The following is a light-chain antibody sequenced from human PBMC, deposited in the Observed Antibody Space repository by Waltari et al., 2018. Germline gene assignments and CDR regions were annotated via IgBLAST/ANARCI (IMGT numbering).Light chain of an antibody. J-gene: IGKJ4*01. CDR2: DAS. V-gene: IGKV3-11*01. CDR3: QQRSNWLT. Sequence: LTQSPATLSLSPGERATLSCRASQSVSTYLAWYQQKPGQAPRLLIYDASNRATGIPAGFSGSGSGTDFTLTISSLEPEDFAVYYCQQRSNWLTFGGGTKV. CDR1: QSVSTY.